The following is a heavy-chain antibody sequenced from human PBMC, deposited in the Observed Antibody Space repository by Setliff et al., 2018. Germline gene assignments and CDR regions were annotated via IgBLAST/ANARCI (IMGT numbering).Heavy chain of an antibody. Sequence: SETLSLTCTVSGGSVSTYYWSWIRQPPGKGLEWIGFIFYSGYTHYNPSLKSRVTMSVDVSRDQFSLELSSVTAADTAVYYCARGRMRGSCSGPSCTYDPFDIWGQGTPVTVSS. J-gene: IGHJ3*02. CDR1: GGSVSTYY. V-gene: IGHV4-59*02. CDR2: IFYSGYT. D-gene: IGHD2-2*01. CDR3: ARGRMRGSCSGPSCTYDPFDI.